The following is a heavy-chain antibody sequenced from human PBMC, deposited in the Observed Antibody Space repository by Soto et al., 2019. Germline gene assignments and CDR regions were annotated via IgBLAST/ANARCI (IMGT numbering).Heavy chain of an antibody. V-gene: IGHV3-7*03. J-gene: IGHJ5*02. CDR1: VFTFSNHW. Sequence: WGSLLISCVCSVFTFSNHWMNWVRQAPGQGLEWVANIKADGSEKYYVDSVKGRFTISRDNAKNSLYLQMNSLRAADTAVYYCARGGYYDSTGYGFDHWGQGTLVTVSS. D-gene: IGHD3-22*01. CDR2: IKADGSEK. CDR3: ARGGYYDSTGYGFDH.